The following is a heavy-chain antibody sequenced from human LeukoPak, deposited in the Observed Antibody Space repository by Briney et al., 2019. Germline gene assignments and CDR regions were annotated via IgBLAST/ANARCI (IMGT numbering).Heavy chain of an antibody. CDR1: GGSFSGYY. CDR2: INHSGST. Sequence: SETLSLTCAVYGGSFSGYYWSWIRQPPGKGLEWIGEINHSGSTNYNPSLKSRVTISVGTSKNQFSPKLSSVTAADTAVYYCARGYYYDSSGYGYWGQGTLVTVSS. J-gene: IGHJ4*02. V-gene: IGHV4-34*01. D-gene: IGHD3-22*01. CDR3: ARGYYYDSSGYGY.